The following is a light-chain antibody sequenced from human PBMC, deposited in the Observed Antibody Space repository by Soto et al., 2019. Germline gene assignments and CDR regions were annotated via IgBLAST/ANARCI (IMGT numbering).Light chain of an antibody. J-gene: IGKJ4*01. CDR3: QKHDSSPRT. V-gene: IGKV3-20*01. Sequence: EIVLTQSPGTLSLSPGERATLSCRASQGVGRFLAWYQQKPGQAPRLLIYGASGRATGTPDRFSGSGSGTDFTLTISRLEPEDVAVYHCQKHDSSPRTFGGGTKVEIK. CDR1: QGVGRF. CDR2: GAS.